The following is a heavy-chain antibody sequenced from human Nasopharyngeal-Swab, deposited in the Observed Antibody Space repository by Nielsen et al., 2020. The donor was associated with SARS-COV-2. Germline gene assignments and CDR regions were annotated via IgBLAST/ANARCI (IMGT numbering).Heavy chain of an antibody. CDR2: INHSGST. V-gene: IGHV4-34*01. D-gene: IGHD5-12*01. Sequence: SETLSLTCAVSFLSYSGYYWSWLRQPPGKGLEWIGEINHSGSTNYNPSLKSRVTISVDTSKNQFSLKLSSVTAADTAVYYCARGRHIVATILRYYYYMDVWGKGTTVTVSS. CDR1: FLSYSGYY. J-gene: IGHJ6*03. CDR3: ARGRHIVATILRYYYYMDV.